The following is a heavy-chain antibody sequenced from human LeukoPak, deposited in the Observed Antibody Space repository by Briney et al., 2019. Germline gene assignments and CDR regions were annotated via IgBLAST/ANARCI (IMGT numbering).Heavy chain of an antibody. D-gene: IGHD2-2*01. CDR1: GGSISSYY. CDR3: ARVHCSGSSCYWDY. Sequence: KPSETLSLTCTVSGGSISSYYWSWIRQPPGKGLEWIGYIYYSGSTNYNPSLKSRVTISVDTSKNQFSLKLSSVTAADTAVYYCARVHCSGSSCYWDYWGQGTLVTVSS. CDR2: IYYSGST. V-gene: IGHV4-59*01. J-gene: IGHJ4*02.